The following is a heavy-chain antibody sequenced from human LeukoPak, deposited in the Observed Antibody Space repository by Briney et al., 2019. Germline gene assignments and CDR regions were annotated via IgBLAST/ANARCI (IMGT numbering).Heavy chain of an antibody. V-gene: IGHV3-66*01. CDR2: IYSGGST. J-gene: IGHJ4*02. Sequence: GGSLRLSCAASGFTVSSNYMSWVRQAPGKGLEWVSVIYSGGSTYYADSVKGRFTISRDNSKNTLYLQMNSLRAEDTAVYYCAREHRAAPTYYDFWSGYSPVYYFDYWGQGTLVTVSS. D-gene: IGHD3-3*01. CDR3: AREHRAAPTYYDFWSGYSPVYYFDY. CDR1: GFTVSSNY.